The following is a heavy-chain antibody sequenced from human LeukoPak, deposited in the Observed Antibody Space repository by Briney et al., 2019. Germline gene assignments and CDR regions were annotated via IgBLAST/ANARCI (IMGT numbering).Heavy chain of an antibody. CDR1: GDSISSSSSY. J-gene: IGHJ5*02. Sequence: SETLSLTCTVSGDSISSSSSYWGWIRQPPGEGLEWIGSIYYSGSTYYNTSLKSRVTISVDTSKNQFSLRLSSVTAADTAVYYCARERRDTAMVAPNWFDPWGQGTLVTVSS. CDR2: IYYSGST. V-gene: IGHV4-39*07. D-gene: IGHD5-18*01. CDR3: ARERRDTAMVAPNWFDP.